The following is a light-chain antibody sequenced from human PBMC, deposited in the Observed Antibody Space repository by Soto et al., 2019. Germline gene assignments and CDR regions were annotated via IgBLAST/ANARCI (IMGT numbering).Light chain of an antibody. CDR2: GAS. CDR3: QQSFSTHALT. V-gene: IGKV1-39*01. J-gene: IGKJ4*01. Sequence: DIQMTQSPSSLSASVGDRVTITCRASENIGKYLNWYQQKQGKAPKIVIYGASSLQSGVPSRFSGSGSGTDFTLTISSLQLEDFAIYYCQQSFSTHALTFGGGTKVEIK. CDR1: ENIGKY.